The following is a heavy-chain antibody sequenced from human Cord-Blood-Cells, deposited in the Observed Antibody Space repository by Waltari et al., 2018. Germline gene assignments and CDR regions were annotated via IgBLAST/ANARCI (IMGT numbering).Heavy chain of an antibody. J-gene: IGHJ6*02. CDR1: GYTFTGYY. Sequence: QVQLVQSGAEVKKPGASVKVSCKASGYTFTGYYMHWVRQAPGQGLEWMGWINPNSGGTNYAQKFQGWVTMTRDTSISTAYMELSRLRSDDTAVYYCARGFVPSSSSWSYGMDVWGQGTTVTVSS. CDR2: INPNSGGT. V-gene: IGHV1-2*04. D-gene: IGHD6-13*01. CDR3: ARGFVPSSSSWSYGMDV.